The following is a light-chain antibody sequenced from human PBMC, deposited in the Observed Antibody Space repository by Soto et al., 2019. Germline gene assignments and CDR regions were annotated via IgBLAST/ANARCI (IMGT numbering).Light chain of an antibody. J-gene: IGKJ1*01. Sequence: LTPSPGTLSLSPWERVALSSSASQSVSSNLAWYQHKPGQSPRLLIYGGSARATGIPARFSGGGSGAEYTLTISSLQSEDFAVYYCQQYDKWPRTSGQGTKVDTK. V-gene: IGKV3-15*01. CDR2: GGS. CDR3: QQYDKWPRT. CDR1: QSVSSN.